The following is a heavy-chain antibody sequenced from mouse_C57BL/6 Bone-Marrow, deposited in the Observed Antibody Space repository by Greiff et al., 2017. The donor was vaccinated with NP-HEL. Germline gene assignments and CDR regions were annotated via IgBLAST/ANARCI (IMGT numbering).Heavy chain of an antibody. CDR2: IYPGNSVT. Sequence: VQLKESGTVLARPGASVKMSCKTSGYTFTSYWMHWVKQRPGPGLEWIGAIYPGNSVTSYNQKFKGKAKLTAVNSASPVYMSLSSLTNEDSAVYYCTGSKDSIYAWFAYWGQGTLVTVSA. CDR1: GYTFTSYW. V-gene: IGHV1-5*01. CDR3: TGSKDSIYAWFAY. D-gene: IGHD1-3*01. J-gene: IGHJ3*01.